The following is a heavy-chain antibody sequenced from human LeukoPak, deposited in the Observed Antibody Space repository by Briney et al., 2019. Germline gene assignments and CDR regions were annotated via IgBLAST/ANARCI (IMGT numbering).Heavy chain of an antibody. CDR3: ARWPERRTYYYYGMDV. V-gene: IGHV4-31*03. D-gene: IGHD1-1*01. CDR2: IYYSGST. CDR1: GGSISSGGYY. J-gene: IGHJ6*02. Sequence: SETLSLTCTVSGGSISSGGYYWSWIRQHPGKGLEWIGYIYYSGSTYYNPSLKSRVTISVDTSKNQFSLKLSSVTAADTAVYYCARWPERRTYYYYGMDVWGQGTTVTVSS.